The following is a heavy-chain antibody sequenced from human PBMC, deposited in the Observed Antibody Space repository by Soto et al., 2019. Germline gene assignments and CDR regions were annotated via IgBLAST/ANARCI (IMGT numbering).Heavy chain of an antibody. V-gene: IGHV3-23*01. CDR3: AKDSSSWDYYYYGMDV. Sequence: GGSLRLSCAASGFTFSSYAVSWVRQAPGKGLEWVSAISGSGGSTYYADSVKGRFTISRDNSKNTLYLQMNSLRAEDTAVYYCAKDSSSWDYYYYGMDVWGQGTTVPVSS. CDR1: GFTFSSYA. CDR2: ISGSGGST. D-gene: IGHD6-13*01. J-gene: IGHJ6*02.